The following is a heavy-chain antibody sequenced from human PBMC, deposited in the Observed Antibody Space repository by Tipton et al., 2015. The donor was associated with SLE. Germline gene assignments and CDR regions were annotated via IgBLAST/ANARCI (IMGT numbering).Heavy chain of an antibody. CDR1: GFTFSSYA. CDR2: ISGNGGST. D-gene: IGHD6-19*01. CDR3: AKDTHWYSSAHDAFDI. V-gene: IGHV3-23*01. Sequence: SLRLSCAASGFTFSSYAMSWVRQALGKGLEWVSAISGNGGSTYYADSVKGRFTISRDNSKNTLYLQMNSLRAEDTAVYYCAKDTHWYSSAHDAFDIWGQGTMATVSS. J-gene: IGHJ3*02.